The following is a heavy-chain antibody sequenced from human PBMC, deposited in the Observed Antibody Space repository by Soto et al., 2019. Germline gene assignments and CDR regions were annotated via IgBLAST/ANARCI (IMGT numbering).Heavy chain of an antibody. CDR2: IGLYIHNT. CDR1: GYIFTSYG. CDR3: ARGAFDYGSESVYNPPFDY. J-gene: IGHJ4*02. Sequence: ASVKVSCKASGYIFTSYGINWRRQAPGQGLEWLGWIGLYIHNTNYAQKFQGRVTITTDTSTSTVYMELRSLTSGDTAVYYCARGAFDYGSESVYNPPFDYWGQGTLVTVSS. V-gene: IGHV1-18*04. D-gene: IGHD3-10*01.